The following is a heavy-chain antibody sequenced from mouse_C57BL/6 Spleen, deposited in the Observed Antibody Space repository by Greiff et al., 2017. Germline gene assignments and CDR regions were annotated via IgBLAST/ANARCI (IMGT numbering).Heavy chain of an antibody. D-gene: IGHD4-1*01. CDR2: IYPRDGST. CDR3: GRVTGTSGY. J-gene: IGHJ2*01. Sequence: VQLQQSGPELVKPGASVKLSCKASGYTFTSYDINWVKQRPGQGLEWIGRIYPRDGSTKYNEKFKGKATLTVDTPSSTAYMELHRLTSEDSAVYFWGRVTGTSGYWGQGSTLTVSS. V-gene: IGHV1-85*01. CDR1: GYTFTSYD.